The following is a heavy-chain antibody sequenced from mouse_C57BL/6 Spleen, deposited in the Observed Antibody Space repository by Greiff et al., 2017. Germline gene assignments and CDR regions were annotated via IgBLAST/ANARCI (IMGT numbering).Heavy chain of an antibody. CDR2: IDPANGNT. CDR1: GFNIKNTY. D-gene: IGHD1-1*01. Sequence: VQLQKSVAELVRPGASVTLSCTASGFNIKNTYMHWVQQTPEQGLEWIGRIDPANGNTKYAPKFQGKATITADASSNTAYLQLSSLTSEDTAIDYYARTTVVSGDSDWGQGTLVTVSA. CDR3: ARTTVVSGDSD. V-gene: IGHV14-3*01. J-gene: IGHJ3*01.